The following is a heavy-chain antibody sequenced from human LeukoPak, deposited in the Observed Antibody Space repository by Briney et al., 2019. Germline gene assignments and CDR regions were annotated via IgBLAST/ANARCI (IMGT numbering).Heavy chain of an antibody. J-gene: IGHJ4*02. V-gene: IGHV3-23*01. D-gene: IGHD6-13*01. CDR1: GFTFSSYA. CDR3: AKDLMETNIAPAGSVDY. CDR2: ISGSGGST. Sequence: GGSLRLSCAASGFTFSSYAMSWVRQAPGKGLEWVSAISGSGGSTYYADSVKGRFTISRDNSKNTLYLQMNSLRAEDTAVYYCAKDLMETNIAPAGSVDYWAQGPLVPVSS.